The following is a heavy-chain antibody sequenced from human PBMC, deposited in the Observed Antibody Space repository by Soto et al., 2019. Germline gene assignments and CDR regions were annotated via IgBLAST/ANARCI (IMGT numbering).Heavy chain of an antibody. D-gene: IGHD1-26*01. J-gene: IGHJ4*02. CDR3: AADRKIVGTIGAFDF. Sequence: QVQLIQSGAEVRKPGASVKVSCKVPKNTLTELPIDWLRQAPGKGLEWMGRSAPEEGEPIYPQKFQGRVSMTEDPSTDTAYMELTSLRFEDTAVYLCAADRKIVGTIGAFDFWGQGTLVTVSS. CDR1: KNTLTELP. CDR2: SAPEEGEP. V-gene: IGHV1-24*01.